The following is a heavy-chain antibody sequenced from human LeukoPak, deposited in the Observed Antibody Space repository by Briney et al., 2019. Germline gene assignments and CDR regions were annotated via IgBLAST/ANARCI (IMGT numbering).Heavy chain of an antibody. J-gene: IGHJ6*02. Sequence: PSETLSLTCAVYGGSFSGYYWSWIRQPPGKGLEWIGEINHSGSTNYNPSLKSRVTISVDTSKNQFSLKLSSVTAADMAVYYCARGPRWSYYYGMDVWGQGTTVTVSS. V-gene: IGHV4-34*01. D-gene: IGHD4-23*01. CDR3: ARGPRWSYYYGMDV. CDR1: GGSFSGYY. CDR2: INHSGST.